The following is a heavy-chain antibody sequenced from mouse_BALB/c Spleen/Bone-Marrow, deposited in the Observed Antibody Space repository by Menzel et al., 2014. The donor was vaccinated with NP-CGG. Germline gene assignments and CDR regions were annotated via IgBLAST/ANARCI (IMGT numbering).Heavy chain of an antibody. CDR2: ISSGCSYT. V-gene: IGHV5-6*02. Sequence: DVKLQVFGGELIKPGGFLKISCAGSGINFSRYGLFWVRQPSDKRLEWVATISSGCSYTYYPDSVKGRFTISRDNAKNTLYLQMSSLKSEDTAMYYCARPTTVVATGGSFDYWGQGTTLTVSS. CDR3: ARPTTVVATGGSFDY. J-gene: IGHJ2*01. D-gene: IGHD1-1*01. CDR1: GINFSRYG.